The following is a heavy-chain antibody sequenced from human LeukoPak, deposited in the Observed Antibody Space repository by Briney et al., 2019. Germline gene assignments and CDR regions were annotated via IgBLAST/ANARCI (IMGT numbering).Heavy chain of an antibody. D-gene: IGHD3/OR15-3a*01. CDR2: ISSSGSTI. CDR1: GFTFSSYA. CDR3: ASRPYGFLGPFDY. J-gene: IGHJ4*02. V-gene: IGHV3-48*03. Sequence: GGSLRLSCAASGFTFSSYAMSWVRQAPGKRLEWVSAISSSGSTIYYADSVKGRFTISRDNAKNSLYLQMNSLRAEDTAIYYCASRPYGFLGPFDYWGQGTLVTVSS.